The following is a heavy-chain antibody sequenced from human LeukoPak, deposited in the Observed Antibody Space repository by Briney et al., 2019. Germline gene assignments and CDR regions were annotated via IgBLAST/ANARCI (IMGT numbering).Heavy chain of an antibody. D-gene: IGHD2-8*01. V-gene: IGHV3-23*01. Sequence: GGSLRLSCAPSGFPSSDFSMSWVRQAPGKGLEWISTTNSGGTSTYYAESVKGRFTISRDNSKNTLYLQMSSLRVEDTAVYYCAKQSYARSLGEGGPGTLVSVSS. J-gene: IGHJ4*02. CDR3: AKQSYARSLGE. CDR1: GFPSSDFS. CDR2: TNSGGTST.